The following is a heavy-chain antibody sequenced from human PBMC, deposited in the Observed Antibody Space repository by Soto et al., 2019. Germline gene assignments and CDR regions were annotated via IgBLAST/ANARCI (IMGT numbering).Heavy chain of an antibody. CDR1: GGYISSYY. CDR2: IYYSGGT. J-gene: IGHJ4*02. Sequence: SETLSLTCTVSGGYISSYYWSWIRQPPGKGLEWIGYIYYSGGTNYNPSLKSRVTISVDTSKNQFSLKLSSVTAADTAVYYCARDSMTFFDYWGQGTLVTVSS. D-gene: IGHD3-3*02. V-gene: IGHV4-59*01. CDR3: ARDSMTFFDY.